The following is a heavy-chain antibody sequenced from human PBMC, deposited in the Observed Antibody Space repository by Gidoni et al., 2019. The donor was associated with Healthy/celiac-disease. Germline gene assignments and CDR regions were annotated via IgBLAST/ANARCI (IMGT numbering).Heavy chain of an antibody. V-gene: IGHV3-23*01. CDR1: GFTFSNYA. J-gene: IGHJ4*02. CDR3: ARGKLMREFDF. CDR2: ISGSGGNT. Sequence: EVRLLESGGGLVQPGGSLRLYGAASGFTFSNYAMSWVRQAPGKGLEWVSSISGSGGNTYYADSVKGRFTISRDNSKNTLYLQMNNLRAEDTAVYYCARGKLMREFDFWGQGTLVTVSS.